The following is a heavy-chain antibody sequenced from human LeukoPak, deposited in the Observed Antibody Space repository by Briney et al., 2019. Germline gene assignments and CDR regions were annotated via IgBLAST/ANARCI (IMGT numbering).Heavy chain of an antibody. V-gene: IGHV4-4*07. D-gene: IGHD4-17*01. CDR2: IYTSGST. J-gene: IGHJ2*01. CDR1: GGSISSYY. Sequence: SETLSLTCTVSGGSISSYYWSWIRQPAGKGLEWIGRIYTSGSTNYNPSLKSRVTMSVDTSKDQFSLKLSSVTAADTAVYYCARAQTVYGDYGWYFDLWGRGTLVTVSS. CDR3: ARAQTVYGDYGWYFDL.